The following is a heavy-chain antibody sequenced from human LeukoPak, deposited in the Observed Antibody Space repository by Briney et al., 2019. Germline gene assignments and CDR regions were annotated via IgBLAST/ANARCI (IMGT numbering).Heavy chain of an antibody. CDR3: ARDRPGSYWYFDL. CDR1: GGSISSYY. Sequence: SETLSLTCTVAGGSISSYYWSWVRQPPGKGLEWVGHIYYLGSTNYNPSLKSRVTISIDTSKNYFSLKLNSVIAADTAVYYCARDRPGSYWYFDLWGRGTLVTVSS. V-gene: IGHV4-59*01. CDR2: IYYLGST. D-gene: IGHD3-10*01. J-gene: IGHJ2*01.